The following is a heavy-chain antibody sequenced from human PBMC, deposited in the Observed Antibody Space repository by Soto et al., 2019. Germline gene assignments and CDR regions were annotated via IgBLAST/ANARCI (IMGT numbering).Heavy chain of an antibody. V-gene: IGHV3-74*01. CDR3: AKEAAAGTYYYYGMDV. CDR1: GFPFSSYW. Sequence: GGSLRLSCVVSGFPFSSYWMQWVRQAPGKGPVWVSRINGDGSYTAYADSVKGRFTISRDNSKNTLYLQMNSLRDEDTAVYYCAKEAAAGTYYYYGMDVWGQGTTVTVSS. CDR2: INGDGSYT. D-gene: IGHD6-13*01. J-gene: IGHJ6*02.